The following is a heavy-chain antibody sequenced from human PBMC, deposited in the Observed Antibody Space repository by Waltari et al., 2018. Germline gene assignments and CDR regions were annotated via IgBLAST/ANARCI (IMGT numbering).Heavy chain of an antibody. J-gene: IGHJ6*02. CDR2: VNPNSGDT. CDR3: ARELLVVTSPYYGLDV. D-gene: IGHD2-15*01. V-gene: IGHV1-2*02. CDR1: GYTFTGYY. Sequence: QVHLMQSGAEVKKPGASVKVSCKTSGYTFTGYYMHWVRQAPGQGLEWMGWVNPNSGDTNDAQKFQGRVTMTRDTSISTAYMELSRLRSDDAAVYFCARELLVVTSPYYGLDVWGQGTTVTVSS.